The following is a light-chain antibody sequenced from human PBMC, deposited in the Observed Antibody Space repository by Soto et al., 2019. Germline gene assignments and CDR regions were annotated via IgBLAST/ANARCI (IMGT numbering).Light chain of an antibody. J-gene: IGLJ2*01. Sequence: QSALTQPASVSGSPGQSITISCTGTSRDVGGYNDVSWYQQHPGKAPKLMIYDVSNRPSGVSNRFSGSKSGNTASLTISGLQAEDEADYYCSSYTSSSTLEVFGGGTKLTVL. CDR2: DVS. V-gene: IGLV2-14*01. CDR3: SSYTSSSTLEV. CDR1: SRDVGGYND.